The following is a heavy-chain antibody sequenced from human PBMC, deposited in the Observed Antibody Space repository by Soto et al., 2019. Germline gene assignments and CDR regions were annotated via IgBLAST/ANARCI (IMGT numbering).Heavy chain of an antibody. CDR3: ARGWGRIFDY. V-gene: IGHV4-34*01. Sequence: QVQLQQWGAGLLKPSETLSLTCAVYGGSFSGYYWNWIRQPPGKGLEGIGEINHSGSTNYNPSLKSRVTISVDTSKNPFSLKLSSVTAADTAVYYCARGWGRIFDYWGQGTLVTVSS. D-gene: IGHD7-27*01. J-gene: IGHJ4*02. CDR2: INHSGST. CDR1: GGSFSGYY.